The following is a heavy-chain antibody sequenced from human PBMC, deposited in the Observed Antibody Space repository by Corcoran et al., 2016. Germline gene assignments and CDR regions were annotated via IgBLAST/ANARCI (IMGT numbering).Heavy chain of an antibody. J-gene: IGHJ4*02. Sequence: QLQLQESGPGLVKPSETLSLTCTVSGGSISSSSYYWGWIRQPPGKGLEWIGSIYYSGSTYHNPSLKSRVTISLDTSKNQFSLRLSSVTAADTAVYYCARDHCSGGSCHGDFDYWGQGTLVTVSS. CDR3: ARDHCSGGSCHGDFDY. CDR1: GGSISSSSYY. V-gene: IGHV4-39*07. CDR2: IYYSGST. D-gene: IGHD2-15*01.